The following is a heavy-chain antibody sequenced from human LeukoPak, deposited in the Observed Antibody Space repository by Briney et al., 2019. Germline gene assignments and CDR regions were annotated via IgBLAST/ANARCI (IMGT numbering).Heavy chain of an antibody. V-gene: IGHV3-15*01. CDR2: IKSKTDGGTT. CDR3: TSAYSSSSLVNY. CDR1: GFTFSNAW. D-gene: IGHD6-6*01. J-gene: IGHJ4*02. Sequence: PGGSLRLSCAASGFTFSNAWMSWVRQAPGKGLEWVGRIKSKTDGGTTDYAAPVKGRFTISRDDSKNTLYLQMNSLKTEDTAVYYCTSAYSSSSLVNYWGQGALVTVSS.